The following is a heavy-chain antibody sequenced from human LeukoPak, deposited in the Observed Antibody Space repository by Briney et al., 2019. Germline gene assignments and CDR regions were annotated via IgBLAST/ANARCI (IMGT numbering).Heavy chain of an antibody. V-gene: IGHV4-4*07. CDR3: ARIGSSSCPDCNY. J-gene: IGHJ4*02. CDR2: IYPGGST. D-gene: IGHD6-13*01. Sequence: SETLSLTCTVSGSSISNYYWTWIRQPAGKGLEWIGRIYPGGSTDYNPSLKSRVTMSVDTSKSQFSLSLTSVTAADTAVYYCARIGSSSCPDCNYWGQGTLVTVSS. CDR1: GSSISNYY.